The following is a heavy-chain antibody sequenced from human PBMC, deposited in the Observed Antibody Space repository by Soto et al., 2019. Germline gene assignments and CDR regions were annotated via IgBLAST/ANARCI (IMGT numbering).Heavy chain of an antibody. CDR3: AKDGGDIVLMVYAIPYFDY. V-gene: IGHV3-30*18. J-gene: IGHJ4*02. Sequence: GGSLRLSCAASGFTFSSYGMHWVRQAPGKGLEWVAVISYDGSNKYYADSVKGRFTISRDNSKNTLYLQMNSLRAEDTAVYYCAKDGGDIVLMVYAIPYFDYWGQGTLVTVSS. D-gene: IGHD2-8*01. CDR2: ISYDGSNK. CDR1: GFTFSSYG.